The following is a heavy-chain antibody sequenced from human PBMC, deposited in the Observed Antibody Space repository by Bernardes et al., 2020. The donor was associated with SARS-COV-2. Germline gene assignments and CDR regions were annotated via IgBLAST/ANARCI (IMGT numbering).Heavy chain of an antibody. CDR1: GFTFSSYG. D-gene: IGHD3-22*01. CDR3: VRAGYYYDTSGRYPFDL. Sequence: GGSLRLSCAASGFTFSSYGMHWVRQAPGKGLEWVAVIWYDGSKELYADSVKGRFTISRDNSRYKLFLQLNNLRAEDTAVYYCVRAGYYYDTSGRYPFDLWGQGTLVTVSS. J-gene: IGHJ4*02. V-gene: IGHV3-33*01. CDR2: IWYDGSKE.